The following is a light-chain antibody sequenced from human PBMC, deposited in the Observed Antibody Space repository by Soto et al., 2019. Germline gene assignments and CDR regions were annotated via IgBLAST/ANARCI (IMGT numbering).Light chain of an antibody. CDR3: SSYAGSTDV. Sequence: QSVLTQPPSASGSPGQSVTISCTGTSGDVGGYNYVSWYQQHPGKAPKLMIYEVSKRPSGVPDRFSGSKSGNTASLTVSGLQAEDEADYYCSSYAGSTDVFGTGTKVTVL. J-gene: IGLJ1*01. CDR2: EVS. V-gene: IGLV2-8*01. CDR1: SGDVGGYNY.